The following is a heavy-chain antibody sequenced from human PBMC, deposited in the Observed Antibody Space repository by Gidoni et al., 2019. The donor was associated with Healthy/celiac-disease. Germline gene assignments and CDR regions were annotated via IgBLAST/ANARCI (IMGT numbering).Heavy chain of an antibody. CDR2: IYYSGST. CDR1: GRSISSSSYY. J-gene: IGHJ4*02. D-gene: IGHD3-3*01. CDR3: ARHPLTIFGVVPYSDY. Sequence: QLQLQASGPGLVKLSETLSPTRTVPGRSISSSSYYWGWIRQPPGQGLEWSGSIYYSGSTYYNPSLKSRVTISVDTSKNQFSLKLSSVTAADTAVYYCARHPLTIFGVVPYSDYWGQGTLVTVSS. V-gene: IGHV4-39*01.